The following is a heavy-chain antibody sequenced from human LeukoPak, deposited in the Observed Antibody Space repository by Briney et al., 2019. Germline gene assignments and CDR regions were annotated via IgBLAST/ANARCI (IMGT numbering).Heavy chain of an antibody. D-gene: IGHD3-22*01. Sequence: GGSLRLSCAASEFTFSSYSMNWVRQAPGKGLEWVSYISSSSSTIYYADSVKGRFTISRDNAKNSLYLQMNSLRAEDTAVYYCARGHSSMVRVVTNWFDPWGQGTLVTVSS. CDR3: ARGHSSMVRVVTNWFDP. J-gene: IGHJ5*02. CDR1: EFTFSSYS. CDR2: ISSSSSTI. V-gene: IGHV3-48*04.